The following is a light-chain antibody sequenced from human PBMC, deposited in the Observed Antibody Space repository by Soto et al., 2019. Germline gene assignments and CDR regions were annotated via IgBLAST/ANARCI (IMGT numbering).Light chain of an antibody. V-gene: IGKV3-15*01. Sequence: EMVMTQSPATLSVSPGERATLSCRASQSVGSNLAWYQQKPGQAPRLLIYGASTRDTGIPARFSGSGSGTEFTLTISSRQSEDFAVYYCHQYNNRPLWTFGQRTKMEIK. CDR1: QSVGSN. J-gene: IGKJ1*01. CDR3: HQYNNRPLWT. CDR2: GAS.